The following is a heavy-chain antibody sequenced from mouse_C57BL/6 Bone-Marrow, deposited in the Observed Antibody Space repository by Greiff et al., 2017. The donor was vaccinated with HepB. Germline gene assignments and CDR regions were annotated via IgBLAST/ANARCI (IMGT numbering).Heavy chain of an antibody. D-gene: IGHD2-5*01. J-gene: IGHJ2*01. V-gene: IGHV5-17*01. CDR2: ISSGSSTI. CDR3: ARSYSNAYFDY. CDR1: GFTFSDYG. Sequence: EVQVVESGGGLVKPGGSLKLSCAASGFTFSDYGMHWVRQAPEKGLEWVAYISSGSSTIYYADTVKGRFTISRDNAKNTLFLQMTSLRSEDTAMYYCARSYSNAYFDYWGQGTTLTVSS.